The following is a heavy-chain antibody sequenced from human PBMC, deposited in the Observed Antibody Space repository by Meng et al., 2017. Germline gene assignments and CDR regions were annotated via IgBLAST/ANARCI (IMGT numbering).Heavy chain of an antibody. CDR2: INSDGSST. J-gene: IGHJ4*02. Sequence: GGSLRLSCAASGFTFSSYWMHWVRQAPGKGLVWVSRINSDGSSTSYADSVKGRFTISRDNAKNTLYLQMNSLRAEDTAVYYCARDSKRRNWITMIVVEEGQNDYWGQGTLVTVSS. CDR3: ARDSKRRNWITMIVVEEGQNDY. V-gene: IGHV3-74*01. D-gene: IGHD3-22*01. CDR1: GFTFSSYW.